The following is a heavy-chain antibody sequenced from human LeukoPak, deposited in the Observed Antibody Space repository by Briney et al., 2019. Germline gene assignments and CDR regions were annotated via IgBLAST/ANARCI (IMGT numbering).Heavy chain of an antibody. D-gene: IGHD2-15*01. CDR2: INPNSGGT. Sequence: ASVKVSCKASGYTFTGYYMRWVRQAPGQGLEWMGRINPNSGGTNYAQKFQGRVTMTRDTSISTACMELSRLRSDDTAVYYCARGGTGYRSGGSCYSGASFDYWGQGTLVTVSS. J-gene: IGHJ4*02. CDR1: GYTFTGYY. V-gene: IGHV1-2*06. CDR3: ARGGTGYRSGGSCYSGASFDY.